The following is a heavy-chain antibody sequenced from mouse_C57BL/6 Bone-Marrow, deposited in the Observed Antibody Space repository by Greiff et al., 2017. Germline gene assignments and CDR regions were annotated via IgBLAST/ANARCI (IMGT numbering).Heavy chain of an antibody. D-gene: IGHD1-1*01. J-gene: IGHJ4*01. Sequence: EVQLQESVAELVRPGASVKLSCTASGFNIKNSYMKWVKQRPEQGLEWIGRIVPATGNTTSDPKFPGQATLTADPSSNTAYRQLSSLTSEDTAIYYCARYPPFTTVVARDAMDYWGQGTSVTVSS. CDR2: IVPATGNT. V-gene: IGHV14-3*01. CDR1: GFNIKNSY. CDR3: ARYPPFTTVVARDAMDY.